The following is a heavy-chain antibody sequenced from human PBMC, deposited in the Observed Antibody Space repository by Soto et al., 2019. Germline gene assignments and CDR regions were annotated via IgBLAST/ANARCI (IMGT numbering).Heavy chain of an antibody. CDR1: GYTFTGYY. Sequence: QVQLVQSGAEVKKPGASVKVSCKASGYTFTGYYMHWVRQAPGQGLEWMGWINPDSGGTNYAQKFQGRVTMTRDTSISTAYMELSRLRSDDTAVYYCARDDEQVGATIGGDYWGQGTLVTVSS. CDR2: INPDSGGT. V-gene: IGHV1-2*02. D-gene: IGHD1-26*01. CDR3: ARDDEQVGATIGGDY. J-gene: IGHJ4*02.